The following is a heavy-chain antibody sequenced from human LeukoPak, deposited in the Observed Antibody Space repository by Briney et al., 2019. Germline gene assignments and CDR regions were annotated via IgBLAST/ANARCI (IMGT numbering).Heavy chain of an antibody. CDR3: ARGWLQSGFDY. J-gene: IGHJ4*02. CDR2: ISSSGSTI. V-gene: IGHV3-48*03. Sequence: GGSLRLSCAASGFTFSSYEMNWVRQAPGKGLEWVSYISSSGSTIYYADSVKGRFTISRDNAKNSLYLQMNSLRAEDTAVYYCARGWLQSGFDYWGQGTLVTVSS. D-gene: IGHD5-24*01. CDR1: GFTFSSYE.